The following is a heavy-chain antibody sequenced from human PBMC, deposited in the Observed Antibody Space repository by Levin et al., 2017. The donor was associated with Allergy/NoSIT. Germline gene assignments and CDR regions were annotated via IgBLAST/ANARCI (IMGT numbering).Heavy chain of an antibody. Sequence: GGSLRLSCAASGFTFSSYWMHWVRQTPGKGLVWVSRINSDGSSTSYADSVKGRFTISRDNVKNTLYLQMSSLRAEDTAVYYCAREIWGSYRSFDYWGQGTLVTVSS. CDR1: GFTFSSYW. D-gene: IGHD3-16*02. CDR2: INSDGSST. CDR3: AREIWGSYRSFDY. J-gene: IGHJ4*02. V-gene: IGHV3-74*01.